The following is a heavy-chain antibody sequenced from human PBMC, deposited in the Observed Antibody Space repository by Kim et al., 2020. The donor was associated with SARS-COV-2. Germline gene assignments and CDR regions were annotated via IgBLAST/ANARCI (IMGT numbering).Heavy chain of an antibody. Sequence: GGSLRLSCAASGFTFSSYGMYWVRQAPGKGLEWVAVISYDGSNKYYVDSAKGRFTISRDNSKNTLYLQMNSLRAEDMAVYYCAKDAFDSSSWSPVVGGM. CDR2: ISYDGSNK. CDR3: AKDAFDSSSWSPVVGGM. J-gene: IGHJ6*01. D-gene: IGHD6-13*01. V-gene: IGHV3-30*18. CDR1: GFTFSSYG.